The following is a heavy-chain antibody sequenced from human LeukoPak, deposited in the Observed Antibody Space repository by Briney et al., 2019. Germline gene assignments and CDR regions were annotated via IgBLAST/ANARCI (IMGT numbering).Heavy chain of an antibody. V-gene: IGHV1-69*13. CDR2: IIPIFGTV. Sequence: GASVKVSCKASGGTFSSYAISWVRQAPGQGLEWMGGIIPIFGTVNYAQKFQGRVTITADESTSTAYMELSSLRSEDTAVYYCARVGSVVVPAAIPVDYYYMDVWGKGTTVTVSS. J-gene: IGHJ6*03. CDR1: GGTFSSYA. D-gene: IGHD2-2*01. CDR3: ARVGSVVVPAAIPVDYYYMDV.